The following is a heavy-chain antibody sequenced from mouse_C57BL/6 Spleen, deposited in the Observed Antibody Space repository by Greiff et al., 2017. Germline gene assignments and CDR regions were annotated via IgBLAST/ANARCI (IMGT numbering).Heavy chain of an antibody. CDR2: ISYDGSN. CDR1: GYSITSGYY. J-gene: IGHJ3*01. CDR3: ARGGYDYAGGFAY. V-gene: IGHV3-6*01. D-gene: IGHD2-4*01. Sequence: DVQLQESGPGLVKPSQSLSLTCSVTGYSITSGYYWNWIRQFPGNKLEWMGYISYDGSNNYNPSLKNRISITRDTSKNQFFLKLNSVTTEDTATYYCARGGYDYAGGFAYWGQGTLVTVSA.